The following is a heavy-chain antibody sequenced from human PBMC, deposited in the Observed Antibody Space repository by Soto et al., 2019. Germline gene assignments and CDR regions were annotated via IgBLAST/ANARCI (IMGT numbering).Heavy chain of an antibody. CDR3: ARVYYYDSRGYPDY. CDR1: GFTFSDHY. Sequence: EVQLVESGGGLVQPGGSLRLSCAASGFTFSDHYMDWVRQAPGKGLEWVGRTRNKADSYTTEYAASVKGRFTISRDDSKNSQYLQMNSLKTEDTAVYYCARVYYYDSRGYPDYWGQGTLVTVSS. D-gene: IGHD3-22*01. J-gene: IGHJ4*02. CDR2: TRNKADSYTT. V-gene: IGHV3-72*01.